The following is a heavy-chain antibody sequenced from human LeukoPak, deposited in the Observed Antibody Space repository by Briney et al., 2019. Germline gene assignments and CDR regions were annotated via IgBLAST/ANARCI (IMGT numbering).Heavy chain of an antibody. CDR3: ARDHRTIFGVVTYYFDY. J-gene: IGHJ4*02. CDR2: INPNSGGT. CDR1: GYTFTGYY. V-gene: IGHV1-2*02. Sequence: ASVKVSCTASGYTFTGYYMHWVRQAPGQGLEWMGWINPNSGGTNYAQKFQGRVTMTRDTSISTAYMELSRLRSDDTAVYYCARDHRTIFGVVTYYFDYWGQGTLVTVSS. D-gene: IGHD3-3*01.